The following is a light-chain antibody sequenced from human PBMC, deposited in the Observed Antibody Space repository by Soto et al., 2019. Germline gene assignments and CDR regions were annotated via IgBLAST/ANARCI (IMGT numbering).Light chain of an antibody. CDR1: QSVSSY. Sequence: EIMFTQSPATLSLSPGEGATLSCRASQSVSSYLAWYQQKPGQAPRLLIYDASNRATGIPARFSGSGSGTDFTLTISSLEPEDFAVYYCQQRSNWPRTFGQGTNVDIK. CDR3: QQRSNWPRT. CDR2: DAS. J-gene: IGKJ1*01. V-gene: IGKV3-11*01.